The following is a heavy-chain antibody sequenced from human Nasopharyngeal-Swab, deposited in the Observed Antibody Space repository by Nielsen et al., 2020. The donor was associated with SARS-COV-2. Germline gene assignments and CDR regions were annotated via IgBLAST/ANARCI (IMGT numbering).Heavy chain of an antibody. V-gene: IGHV1-2*04. Sequence: ASVKVSCKASGYTFTGYYMHWVRQAPGQGLEWMGWINPNSGGTNYAQKFQGWVTMTRDTSISTAYMELSRLRSDDTAVYYCARDTFRITIFGVVRYGMDVWGQGTTVTVSS. CDR3: ARDTFRITIFGVVRYGMDV. D-gene: IGHD3-3*01. J-gene: IGHJ6*02. CDR2: INPNSGGT. CDR1: GYTFTGYY.